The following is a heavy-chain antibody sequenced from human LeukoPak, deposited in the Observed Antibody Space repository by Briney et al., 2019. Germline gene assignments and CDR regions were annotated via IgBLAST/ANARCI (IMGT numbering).Heavy chain of an antibody. CDR3: VKEYHSRGFGAYFDY. J-gene: IGHJ4*02. CDR2: ISSGSSTI. V-gene: IGHV3-48*01. Sequence: GGSLRLSCVASGLTFHTYSMNWVRQAPGKGLEWISYISSGSSTIYYTDSVKGRFTTSRDNAKNSLYLQMNSLRAEDTAIYYCVKEYHSRGFGAYFDYWGQGTLVTVSS. D-gene: IGHD3-3*01. CDR1: GLTFHTYS.